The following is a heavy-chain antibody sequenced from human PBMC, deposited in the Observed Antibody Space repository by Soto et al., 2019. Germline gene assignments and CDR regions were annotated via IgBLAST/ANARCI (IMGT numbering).Heavy chain of an antibody. CDR3: ARVGGSWIQLGPMDV. CDR1: GYTFSNYG. Sequence: ASVKVSCKTSGYTFSNYGITRVRQAPGQGLEWMGWISAYNGNTNYAQKLQGRVTMTTDTSTSTAYMELRSLRSDDTAVYYCARVGGSWIQLGPMDVWGQGTTVTVSS. D-gene: IGHD5-18*01. V-gene: IGHV1-18*01. J-gene: IGHJ6*02. CDR2: ISAYNGNT.